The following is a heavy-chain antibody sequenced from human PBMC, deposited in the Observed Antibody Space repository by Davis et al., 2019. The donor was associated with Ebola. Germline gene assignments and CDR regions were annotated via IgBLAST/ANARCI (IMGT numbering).Heavy chain of an antibody. J-gene: IGHJ4*02. D-gene: IGHD3-10*01. Sequence: GESLKISCKGSGYSFTNYWIGWVRQMPGKGLEWMGIIYPGDSDTRYSPSFQGQVTISADKSISTAYLQWSSLKASDTAMYYCARLVTYYYGSGSYYYLDYWGQGTLVTVSS. CDR2: IYPGDSDT. CDR3: ARLVTYYYGSGSYYYLDY. V-gene: IGHV5-51*01. CDR1: GYSFTNYW.